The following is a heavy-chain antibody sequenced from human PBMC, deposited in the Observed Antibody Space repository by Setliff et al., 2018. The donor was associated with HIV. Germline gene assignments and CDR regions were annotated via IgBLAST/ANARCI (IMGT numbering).Heavy chain of an antibody. CDR3: ARGGTSSNWFDP. J-gene: IGHJ5*02. CDR1: GGSFGDQF. D-gene: IGHD2-8*01. Sequence: PSETLSLTCAVYGGSFGDQFWNWIRQSPGKGLEWIGEIHHGGGTKYNPSLKSRVTVSLDMSKNQFSLKLNSLTAADTAVYYCARGGTSSNWFDPWGQGTLVTVSS. CDR2: IHHGGGT. V-gene: IGHV4-34*01.